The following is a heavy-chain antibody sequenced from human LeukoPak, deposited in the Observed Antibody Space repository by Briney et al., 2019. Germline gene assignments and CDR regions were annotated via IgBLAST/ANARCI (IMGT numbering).Heavy chain of an antibody. V-gene: IGHV3-7*01. Sequence: GGSLRLSCAASGFTFSSYWMSWVRQAPGKGLEWVANIKQDGSEKYYVDSVKGRFTISGDNAKNSLYLQMNSLRAEDTAVYYCARTRSSGGLYYFDYWGQGTLVTVSS. J-gene: IGHJ4*02. CDR2: IKQDGSEK. CDR1: GFTFSSYW. D-gene: IGHD6-6*01. CDR3: ARTRSSGGLYYFDY.